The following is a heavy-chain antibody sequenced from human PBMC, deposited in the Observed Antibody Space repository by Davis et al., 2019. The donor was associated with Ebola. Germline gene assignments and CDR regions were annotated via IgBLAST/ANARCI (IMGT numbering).Heavy chain of an antibody. CDR3: ARGTSLARNFDY. CDR1: GYSFTNYW. J-gene: IGHJ4*02. V-gene: IGHV5-51*01. D-gene: IGHD3-3*02. CDR2: IYPGDSDT. Sequence: KVSCKGSGYSFTNYWIVWVRQMPGKGLEWMGIIYPGDSDTRYSPSFQGQVTISADESFSTAYLQWSSLKASDTAMYYCARGTSLARNFDYWGQGTLVTVSS.